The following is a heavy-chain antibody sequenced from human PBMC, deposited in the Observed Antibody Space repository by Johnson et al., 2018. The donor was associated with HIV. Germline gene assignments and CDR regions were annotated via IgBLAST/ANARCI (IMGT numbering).Heavy chain of an antibody. J-gene: IGHJ3*02. CDR3: AREGGSSGPDAFDI. V-gene: IGHV3-66*01. Sequence: EVQLVESGGGLVKPGGSLRLSCVGSGFTFSDYYMSWVRQAPGKGLEWVSVIYSGGSTYYADSVKGRFTISRDNSKNTLYLQMNSLRAEDTAVYYCAREGGSSGPDAFDIWGQGTMVTVSS. CDR2: IYSGGST. CDR1: GFTFSDYY. D-gene: IGHD3-16*01.